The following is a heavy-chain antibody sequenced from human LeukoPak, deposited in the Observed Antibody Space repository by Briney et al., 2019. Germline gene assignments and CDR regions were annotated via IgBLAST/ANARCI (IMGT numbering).Heavy chain of an antibody. CDR1: GGTFSSYA. D-gene: IGHD3-10*01. CDR2: IIPIFGTA. V-gene: IGHV1-69*13. J-gene: IGHJ6*04. Sequence: SVKVSCTASGGTFSSYAISWVRQAPGQGLEWMGGIIPIFGTANYAQKFQGRVTITADESTSTAYMELSSLRSEDTAVYYCARGVSSVTMVRGVIIKGKNYYYYYGTDVWGKGTTVTVSS. CDR3: ARGVSSVTMVRGVIIKGKNYYYYYGTDV.